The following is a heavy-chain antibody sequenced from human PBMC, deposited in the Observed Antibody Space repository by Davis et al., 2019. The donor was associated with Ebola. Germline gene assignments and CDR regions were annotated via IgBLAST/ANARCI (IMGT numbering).Heavy chain of an antibody. D-gene: IGHD3-10*01. CDR1: GYTFTSYG. CDR2: ISAYNGNT. J-gene: IGHJ4*02. CDR3: ARLSFGEVGFDY. V-gene: IGHV1-18*04. Sequence: AASVKVSCKASGYTFTSYGISWVRQAPGQGLEWMGWISAYNGNTNYAQKLQGRVTMTTDTSTSTAYMELSRLRSDDTAVYYCARLSFGEVGFDYWGQGTLVTVSS.